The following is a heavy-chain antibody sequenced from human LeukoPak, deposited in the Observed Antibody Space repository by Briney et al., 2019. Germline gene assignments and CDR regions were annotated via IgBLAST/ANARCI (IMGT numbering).Heavy chain of an antibody. CDR3: ARDATYCTNGVCYTRFDY. D-gene: IGHD2-8*01. CDR1: GFTFTSHW. J-gene: IGHJ4*02. V-gene: IGHV3-7*01. Sequence: GGSLRLSCAASGFTFTSHWMSWVRQAPGKGLEGVARMNLEGSEKYYVDSVTGRFTISRDNAKTSLYLEMNSLRAEDTAVYYCARDATYCTNGVCYTRFDYWGQGTLVTVAS. CDR2: MNLEGSEK.